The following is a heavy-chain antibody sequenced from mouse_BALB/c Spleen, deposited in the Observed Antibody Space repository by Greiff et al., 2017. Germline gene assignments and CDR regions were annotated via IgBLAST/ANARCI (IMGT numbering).Heavy chain of an antibody. CDR1: GFTFTDYY. J-gene: IGHJ3*01. Sequence: EVKVVESGGGLVQPGGSLRLSCATSGFTFTDYYMSWVRQPPGKALEWLGFIRNKANGYTTEYSASVKGRFTISRDNSQSILYLQMNTLRAEDSATYYCARDRAFAYWGQGTLVTVSA. CDR3: ARDRAFAY. V-gene: IGHV7-3*02. CDR2: IRNKANGYTT.